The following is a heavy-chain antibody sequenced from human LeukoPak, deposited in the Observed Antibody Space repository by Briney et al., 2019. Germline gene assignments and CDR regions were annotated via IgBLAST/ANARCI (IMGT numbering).Heavy chain of an antibody. CDR1: GFTFSSYS. D-gene: IGHD1-26*01. CDR2: ISSSSSYI. Sequence: GGSLRLSCAASGFTFSSYSMTWVRQAPGKGLEWVSSISSSSSYIYYADSVKGRFTISRDNAKNSLYLQMNSLRAEDTAVYYCARDPFSGSYYLIRAFDIWGQGTMVTVSS. CDR3: ARDPFSGSYYLIRAFDI. V-gene: IGHV3-21*01. J-gene: IGHJ3*02.